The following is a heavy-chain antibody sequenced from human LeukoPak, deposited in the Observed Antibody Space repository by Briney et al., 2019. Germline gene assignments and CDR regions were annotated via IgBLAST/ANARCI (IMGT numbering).Heavy chain of an antibody. Sequence: TGGSLRLSCAASGFSLGNYWMSWVRQAPGKGLEWVANINQDRSDKYYVDSVKGRFTISRDNSKNTLYLQMNSLRAEDTAVYYRAKDPQFREYQLPTYFDYWGQGTLVTVSS. D-gene: IGHD2-2*01. CDR3: AKDPQFREYQLPTYFDY. CDR1: GFSLGNYW. J-gene: IGHJ4*02. CDR2: INQDRSDK. V-gene: IGHV3-7*01.